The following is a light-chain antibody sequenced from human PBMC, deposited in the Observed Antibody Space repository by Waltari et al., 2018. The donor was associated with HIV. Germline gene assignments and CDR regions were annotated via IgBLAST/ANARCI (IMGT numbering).Light chain of an antibody. V-gene: IGLV3-1*01. J-gene: IGLJ2*01. Sequence: SYELTQPPSVSVSPGQTASIPYSGDNLGDKYACWYQQKPGQSPVVVIYQDSKRPSGIPERFSGSNSGNTATLTISGTQAMDEADYYCQAWDSSTVVFGGGTKLTVL. CDR3: QAWDSSTVV. CDR1: NLGDKY. CDR2: QDS.